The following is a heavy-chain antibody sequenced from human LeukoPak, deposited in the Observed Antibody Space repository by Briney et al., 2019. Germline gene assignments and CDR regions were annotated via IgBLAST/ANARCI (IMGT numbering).Heavy chain of an antibody. Sequence: SETLSLNCTVYGYSLSSGFYWGWIRQPPGKGLEWVATVFHRGDVYYNPSLVRRVTISMGTSKNQFSLRLNSVTAADTALYYCARFGTRDNCCHPGIDTWGQGASVTVSS. J-gene: IGHJ5*02. V-gene: IGHV4-38-2*02. CDR1: GYSLSSGFY. D-gene: IGHD1-1*01. CDR3: ARFGTRDNCCHPGIDT. CDR2: VFHRGDV.